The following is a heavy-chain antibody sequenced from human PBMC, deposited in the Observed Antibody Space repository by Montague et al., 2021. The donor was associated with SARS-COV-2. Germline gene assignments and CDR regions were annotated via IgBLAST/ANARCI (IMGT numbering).Heavy chain of an antibody. CDR3: ARFPTSYYYDSKAAPATPDAFDI. CDR1: GGSICSSSYY. J-gene: IGHJ3*02. Sequence: SETLSLTCTVSGGSICSSSYYWGWIRQPPGKGLEWFGSIYYSGSTYYNPSLKSRVTISVDTSKNQFSLKLSSVTAADTAVYYCARFPTSYYYDSKAAPATPDAFDIWGQGTMVTVSS. CDR2: IYYSGST. V-gene: IGHV4-39*01. D-gene: IGHD3-22*01.